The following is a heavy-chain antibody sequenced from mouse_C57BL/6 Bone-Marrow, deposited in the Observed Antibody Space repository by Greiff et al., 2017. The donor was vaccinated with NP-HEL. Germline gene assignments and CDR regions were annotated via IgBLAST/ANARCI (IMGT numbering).Heavy chain of an antibody. D-gene: IGHD2-3*01. J-gene: IGHJ3*01. Sequence: QVQLKQPGTELVKPGASVKLSCKASGYTFTSYWMHWVKQRPGQGLEWIGNINPSNGGTNYNEKFKSKATLTVDKSSSTAYMQLSSLTSADSAVYYCARSRVGYSPAWFAYWGQGTLVTVSA. CDR3: ARSRVGYSPAWFAY. CDR1: GYTFTSYW. V-gene: IGHV1-53*01. CDR2: INPSNGGT.